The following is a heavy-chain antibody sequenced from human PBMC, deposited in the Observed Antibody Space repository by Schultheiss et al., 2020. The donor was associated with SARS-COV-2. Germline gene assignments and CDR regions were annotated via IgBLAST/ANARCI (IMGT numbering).Heavy chain of an antibody. Sequence: SETLSLTCAVYGGSFSAYYWSWIRQPPGKGLEWIGEINHSGSTNYNPSLKSRVTISVDTSKNQFSLKLSSVTAADTAVYYCARGGGYCSSTSCYTKSWFDPWGQGTLVTVSS. CDR2: INHSGST. CDR1: GGSFSAYY. CDR3: ARGGGYCSSTSCYTKSWFDP. V-gene: IGHV4-34*01. D-gene: IGHD2-2*02. J-gene: IGHJ5*02.